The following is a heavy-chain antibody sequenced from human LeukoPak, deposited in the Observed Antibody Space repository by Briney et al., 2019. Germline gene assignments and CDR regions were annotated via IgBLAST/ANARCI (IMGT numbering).Heavy chain of an antibody. CDR2: INSDGSST. CDR3: VGLGGDYFEY. D-gene: IGHD1-26*01. J-gene: IGHJ4*02. CDR1: GFTFSSHW. Sequence: PGGSLRLSCAASGFTFSSHWMHWVRQAPGKGLVWVSRINSDGSSTTYADSVKGRFTISRDNAKNTLYLQMNSLRAEDTAVYYCVGLGGDYFEYWGQGALVTVSS. V-gene: IGHV3-74*01.